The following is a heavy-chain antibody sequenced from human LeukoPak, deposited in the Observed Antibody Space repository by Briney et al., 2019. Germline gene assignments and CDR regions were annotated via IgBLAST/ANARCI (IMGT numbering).Heavy chain of an antibody. J-gene: IGHJ5*02. Sequence: ASVKVSCKASGYTFTTYGISWVRQAPGQGLEWMGWISAYNGNTNYAQKLQGRVTMTTDASTSTAYMELRSLRSDDTAVYYCARDMIAVRPNWFDPWGQGPLVTVSS. D-gene: IGHD6-6*01. CDR3: ARDMIAVRPNWFDP. CDR1: GYTFTTYG. V-gene: IGHV1-18*01. CDR2: ISAYNGNT.